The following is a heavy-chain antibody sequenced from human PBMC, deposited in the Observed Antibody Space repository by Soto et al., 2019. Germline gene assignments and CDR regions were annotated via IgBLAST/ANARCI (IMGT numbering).Heavy chain of an antibody. CDR3: ARDKISGLCDY. CDR2: INHSGST. V-gene: IGHV4-34*01. J-gene: IGHJ4*02. CDR1: SGSIIRYY. Sequence: SETLSLTRPVGSGSIIRYYPTWIRQPPGTGLEWIGEINHSGSTNYNPSLKSRVTISVDTSKNQFSLKLTSVTAADTAVYYCARDKISGLCDYWGQGTLVTVS.